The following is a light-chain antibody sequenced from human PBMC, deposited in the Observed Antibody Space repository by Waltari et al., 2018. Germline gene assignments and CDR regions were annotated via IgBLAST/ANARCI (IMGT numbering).Light chain of an antibody. CDR1: QSINTN. J-gene: IGKJ5*01. CDR2: GAS. CDR3: QQYNDWPIT. Sequence: LMTQSPATLSVSPGERATLPCRASQSINTNVAWYQQKSGRAPRLLIYGASTRATAIPPRFSGGGAGTEFTLTLSSMESEDFAMYYCQQYNDWPITFGQGTRLDIK. V-gene: IGKV3-15*01.